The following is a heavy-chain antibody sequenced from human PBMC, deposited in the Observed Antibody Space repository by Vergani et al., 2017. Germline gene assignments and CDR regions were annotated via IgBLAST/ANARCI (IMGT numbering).Heavy chain of an antibody. CDR2: IYYSGGT. D-gene: IGHD6-13*01. J-gene: IGHJ6*03. CDR3: ARVIGISGYRRYYYYMYV. CDR1: GGSISSSSYY. V-gene: IGHV4-39*07. Sequence: QLQLQESGPGLVKPSETLSLTCTVSGGSISSSSYYWGWIRQPPGKGLEWIRRIYYSGGTYYNPSLKSRVTISVDTSKNQCSLKLSSVTAADTAVYYCARVIGISGYRRYYYYMYVWGKGTTVTVSS.